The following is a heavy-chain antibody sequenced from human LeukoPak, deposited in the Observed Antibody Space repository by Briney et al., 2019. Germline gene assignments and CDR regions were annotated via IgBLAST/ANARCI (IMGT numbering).Heavy chain of an antibody. D-gene: IGHD3-10*01. J-gene: IGHJ4*02. V-gene: IGHV3-30*02. CDR3: AKDTKVYYGSGSYAPDY. Sequence: DSVKGRFAISRDNSKNTLYLQMNSLRAEDTAVYYCAKDTKVYYGSGSYAPDYWGQGTLVTVSS.